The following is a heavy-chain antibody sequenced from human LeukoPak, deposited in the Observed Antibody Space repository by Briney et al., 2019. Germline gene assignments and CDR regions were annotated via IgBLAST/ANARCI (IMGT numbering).Heavy chain of an antibody. CDR1: GFIFGTYW. CDR3: AKVRIVVVIFPFDY. CDR2: IKQDGNEK. D-gene: IGHD3-22*01. Sequence: GGSLRLSCAASGFIFGTYWMNWVRQAPGKGLEWVANIKQDGNEKYYVDSVKGRFTISRDNAKNSLYLQMNSLRAEDTAVYYCAKVRIVVVIFPFDYWGQGTLVTVSS. V-gene: IGHV3-7*03. J-gene: IGHJ4*02.